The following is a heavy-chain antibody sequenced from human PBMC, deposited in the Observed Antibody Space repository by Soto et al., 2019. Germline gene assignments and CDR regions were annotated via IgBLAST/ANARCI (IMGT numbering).Heavy chain of an antibody. D-gene: IGHD6-6*01. CDR2: IYYTGST. J-gene: IGHJ4*02. Sequence: SETLSLTCTVSGGSISSDDHYWTWIRQPPGKGLEWIGYIYYTGSTNYNPSLKSRVTIPMDTSKNQFSLKVNSVTAADTAVYYCARGPSNSPDFFDFWGQGTRVTVSS. CDR1: GGSISSDDHY. CDR3: ARGPSNSPDFFDF. V-gene: IGHV4-30-4*01.